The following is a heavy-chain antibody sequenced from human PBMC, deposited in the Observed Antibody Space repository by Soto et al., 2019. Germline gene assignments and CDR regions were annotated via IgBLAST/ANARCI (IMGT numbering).Heavy chain of an antibody. CDR3: TREYFGITMVRGVRNPFDY. D-gene: IGHD3-10*01. CDR2: IRSKAYGGTT. Sequence: PGGSLRLSCTASGFTFGDYAMSWFRQAPGKGLEWVGFIRSKAYGGTTEYAASVKGRFTISRDDSKSIAYLQMNSLKTEDTAVYYCTREYFGITMVRGVRNPFDYWGQGTLVTVSS. V-gene: IGHV3-49*03. J-gene: IGHJ4*02. CDR1: GFTFGDYA.